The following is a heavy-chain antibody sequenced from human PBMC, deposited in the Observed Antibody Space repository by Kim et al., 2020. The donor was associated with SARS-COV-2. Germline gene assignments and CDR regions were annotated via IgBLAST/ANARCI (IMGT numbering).Heavy chain of an antibody. CDR1: GFTFSSYA. Sequence: GGSLRLSCAASGFTFSSYAMSWVRQAPGKGLEWVSAISGSGGSTYYADSVKGRFTISRDNSKNTLYLQMNSLRAEDTAVYYCAKGGDSSSWYSSFSLYYYGMDVWGQGTTVTVSS. CDR3: AKGGDSSSWYSSFSLYYYGMDV. D-gene: IGHD6-13*01. V-gene: IGHV3-23*01. CDR2: ISGSGGST. J-gene: IGHJ6*02.